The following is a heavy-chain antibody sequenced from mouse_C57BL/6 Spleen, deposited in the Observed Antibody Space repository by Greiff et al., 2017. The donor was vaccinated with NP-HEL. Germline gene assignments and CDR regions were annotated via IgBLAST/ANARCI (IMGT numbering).Heavy chain of an antibody. J-gene: IGHJ2*01. D-gene: IGHD2-12*01. V-gene: IGHV5-4*03. CDR1: GFTFSSYA. Sequence: EVNLVESGGGLVKPGGSLKLSCAASGFTFSSYAMSWVRQTPEKRLEWVATISDGGSYTYYPDNVKGRFTISRDNAKNNLYLQMSHLKSEDTAMYYCARHYYSNYFDYWGQGTTLTVSS. CDR3: ARHYYSNYFDY. CDR2: ISDGGSYT.